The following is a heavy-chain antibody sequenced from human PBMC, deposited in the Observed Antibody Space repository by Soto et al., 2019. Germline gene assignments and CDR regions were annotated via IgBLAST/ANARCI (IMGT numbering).Heavy chain of an antibody. Sequence: GESLKISCKGSGYSFTSYWIGWVRQMPGKGLEWMGIIYPGDSDTRYSPSFRGQVTISADKSISTAYLQWSSLKASDTAMYYCASGYGDYGGYYYYMDVWGKGTTVTVSS. CDR1: GYSFTSYW. D-gene: IGHD4-17*01. CDR2: IYPGDSDT. CDR3: ASGYGDYGGYYYYMDV. V-gene: IGHV5-51*01. J-gene: IGHJ6*03.